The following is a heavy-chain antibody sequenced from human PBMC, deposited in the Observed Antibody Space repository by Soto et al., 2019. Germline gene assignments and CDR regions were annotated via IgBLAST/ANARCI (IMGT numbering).Heavy chain of an antibody. CDR2: ISSSSSTI. Sequence: EVQLVESGGGLVQTGGSLRLSCAASGFSFRIHSMNWVRQAPGKGLEWVSYISSSSSTIYYAGSVKGRFTISRDNAKNSLYVQMNSLRAEDTALYYCARDVAGDLDYWGQGTLVTVSS. CDR3: ARDVAGDLDY. CDR1: GFSFRIHS. J-gene: IGHJ4*02. V-gene: IGHV3-48*01.